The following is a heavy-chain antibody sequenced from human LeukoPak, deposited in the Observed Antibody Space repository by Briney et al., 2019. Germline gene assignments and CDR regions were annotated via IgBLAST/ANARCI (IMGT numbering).Heavy chain of an antibody. CDR3: ARLVSDYYDSSGYPDY. CDR2: IYTSGST. Sequence: PSKTLSLTCTVSGGSISSYYWSWIRQPPGKGLEWIGYIYTSGSTNYNPSLKSRVTISVDTSKNQFSLKLSSVTAADTAVYYCARLVSDYYDSSGYPDYWGQGTLVTVSS. J-gene: IGHJ4*02. CDR1: GGSISSYY. V-gene: IGHV4-4*09. D-gene: IGHD3-22*01.